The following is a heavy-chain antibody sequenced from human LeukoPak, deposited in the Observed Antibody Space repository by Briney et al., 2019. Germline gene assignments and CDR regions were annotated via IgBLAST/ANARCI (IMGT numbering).Heavy chain of an antibody. V-gene: IGHV3-7*01. CDR1: GFTFSSYS. CDR2: IKQDGSEK. Sequence: PGGSLRLSCAASGFTFSSYSMNWVRQAPGKGLEWVANIKQDGSEKYYVDSVKGRFTISRDNAKNSLYLQMNSLRAEDTAVYYCARDGGGDYGDYGRARSFDPWGQGTLVTVSS. D-gene: IGHD4-17*01. CDR3: ARDGGGDYGDYGRARSFDP. J-gene: IGHJ5*02.